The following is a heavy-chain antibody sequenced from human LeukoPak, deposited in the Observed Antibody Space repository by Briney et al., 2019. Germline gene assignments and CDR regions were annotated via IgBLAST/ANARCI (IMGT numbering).Heavy chain of an antibody. D-gene: IGHD3-9*01. Sequence: SGGSLRLPCRVSGFTFSSYAMHWVRRAPGKGWDYVSAFSSNGGRTYSADSVKGRFTNSRDNSKITQYLQMSSLKAEDTAVYDCVKGDYDILTGYYGLDYWGQGTLVTVSS. CDR2: FSSNGGRT. V-gene: IGHV3-64D*06. J-gene: IGHJ4*02. CDR3: VKGDYDILTGYYGLDY. CDR1: GFTFSSYA.